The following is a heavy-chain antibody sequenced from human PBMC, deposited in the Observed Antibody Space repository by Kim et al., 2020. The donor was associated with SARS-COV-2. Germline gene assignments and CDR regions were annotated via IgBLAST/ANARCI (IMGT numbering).Heavy chain of an antibody. J-gene: IGHJ4*02. V-gene: IGHV4-34*01. D-gene: IGHD3-10*01. Sequence: SETLSLTCAVYGGSFSGYYWSWIRQAPGKGLEWIGDINHSGSTKYNPSFKSRVTISVDTSKNQFFLKLSYVTAADTAVYYCASVRRFRGVKVYYCGKVNL. CDR1: GGSFSGYY. CDR3: ASVRRFRGVKVYY. CDR2: INHSGST.